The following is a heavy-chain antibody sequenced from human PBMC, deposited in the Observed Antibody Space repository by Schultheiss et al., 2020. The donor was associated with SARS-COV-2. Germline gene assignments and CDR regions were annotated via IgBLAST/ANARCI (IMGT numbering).Heavy chain of an antibody. D-gene: IGHD2-15*01. CDR1: GGTFSSYS. J-gene: IGHJ6*02. CDR2: IIPILDIA. CDR3: ARRNYCSGGSCYNGYYYYYYGMDV. V-gene: IGHV1-69*02. Sequence: SVKVSCKASGGTFSSYSISWVRQAPGQGLEWMERIIPILDIANYAQKLQGRVTITADKSTTTAYTELSSLRSEDTAVYYCARRNYCSGGSCYNGYYYYYYGMDVWGQGTTVTVSS.